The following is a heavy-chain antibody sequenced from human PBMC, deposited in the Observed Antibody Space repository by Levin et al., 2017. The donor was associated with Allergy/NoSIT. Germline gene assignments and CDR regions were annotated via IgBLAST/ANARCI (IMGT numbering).Heavy chain of an antibody. CDR3: AKAPLAVTADAE. J-gene: IGHJ4*02. V-gene: IGHV3-23*01. CDR1: GFTFSSYA. CDR2: IGTRGTTT. D-gene: IGHD2-21*02. Sequence: GGSLRLSCAASGFTFSSYAMSWVRQAPGKGLEWVSTIGTRGTTTYYADSVKGRFTISRDNSKNTLYLQMNSLRAEDAAIYYCAKAPLAVTADAEWGLGTLVTVSS.